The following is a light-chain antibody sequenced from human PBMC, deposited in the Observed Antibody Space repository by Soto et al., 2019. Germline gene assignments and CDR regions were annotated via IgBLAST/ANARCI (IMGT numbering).Light chain of an antibody. CDR1: SSDVGGYNY. V-gene: IGLV2-11*01. CDR2: DVS. J-gene: IGLJ3*02. Sequence: QSVLTQPRSVSRSPGQSVTISCTGTSSDVGGYNYVSWYQQHPGKAPKLMIYDVSKRPSGVPDRFSGSKSGNTASLTISGLQAEDEADYYCCSYAGSYTWVFGGGTKLTV. CDR3: CSYAGSYTWV.